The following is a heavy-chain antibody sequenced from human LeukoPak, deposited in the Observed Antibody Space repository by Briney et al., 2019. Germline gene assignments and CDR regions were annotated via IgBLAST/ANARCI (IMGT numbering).Heavy chain of an antibody. D-gene: IGHD6-25*01. V-gene: IGHV3-49*04. Sequence: PGRSLRLSCTASGFTFGDYAMSWVRQAPGKGLEWVGFIRSKAYGGTTEYAAPVKGRFTISRDDSKSIAYLQMNSLKTEDTAVYYCTGGPGDPWGQGTLVTVSS. CDR3: TGGPGDP. CDR2: IRSKAYGGTT. CDR1: GFTFGDYA. J-gene: IGHJ5*02.